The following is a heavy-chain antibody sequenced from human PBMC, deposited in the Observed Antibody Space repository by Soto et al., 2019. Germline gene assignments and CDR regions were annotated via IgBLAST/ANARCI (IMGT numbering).Heavy chain of an antibody. CDR2: IYHSVST. D-gene: IGHD2-15*01. Sequence: SETLSRTCAVSGYSISRGYYWGWIRHPPGKGLEWIGAIYHSVSTYYTPSLTRRVTISVDTSKTHFSLKLNSVTAADTAVYYCARALYCSGGSCSPLRGMDVWGLGTTVTVSS. J-gene: IGHJ6*02. V-gene: IGHV4-38-2*01. CDR3: ARALYCSGGSCSPLRGMDV. CDR1: GYSISRGYY.